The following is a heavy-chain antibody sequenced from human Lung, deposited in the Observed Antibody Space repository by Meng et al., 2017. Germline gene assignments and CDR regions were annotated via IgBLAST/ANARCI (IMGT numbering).Heavy chain of an antibody. D-gene: IGHD6-13*01. Sequence: QVQLVQAGAVVEKAGASVKVSCNPSGYNFPDYWLHCVRRAHGQGLEWMGRWHPKSGDTHYAQRLQGRVTMTGDTSISTAYMELSGLRSDDTAMYYCARDEDISAAGKLFGDYWGQGTLVTVSS. CDR3: ARDEDISAAGKLFGDY. J-gene: IGHJ4*02. CDR1: GYNFPDYW. CDR2: WHPKSGDT. V-gene: IGHV1-2*06.